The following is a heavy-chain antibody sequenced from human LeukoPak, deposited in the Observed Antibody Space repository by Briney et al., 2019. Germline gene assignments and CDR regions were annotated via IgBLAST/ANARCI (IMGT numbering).Heavy chain of an antibody. J-gene: IGHJ4*02. V-gene: IGHV3-23*01. CDR3: AKAGSSGYRYYFDY. CDR2: ISSSGGLA. Sequence: GGSLRLSCGASGFTFSSYAMSWVRQAPGKGLEWVSAISSSGGLAYYADSVKGRFTMSRDNSENTLFLEMNSLRADDTALYYCAKAGSSGYRYYFDYWGQGILVTVSS. CDR1: GFTFSSYA. D-gene: IGHD3-22*01.